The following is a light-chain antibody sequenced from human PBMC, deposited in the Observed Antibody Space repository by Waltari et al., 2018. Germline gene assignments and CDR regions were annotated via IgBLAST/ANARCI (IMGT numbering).Light chain of an antibody. Sequence: QSVLTQPPSVSGAPGRRVTISCPGIRSNIGAVYDLHWYQQVPGTAPKPLIFGNDLRPSGVPDRFSGSKSGTSASLAISSLQAEDEGEYYCTSFASGSTVLFGVGTKLTVL. V-gene: IGLV1-40*01. J-gene: IGLJ2*01. CDR2: GND. CDR1: RSNIGAVYD. CDR3: TSFASGSTVL.